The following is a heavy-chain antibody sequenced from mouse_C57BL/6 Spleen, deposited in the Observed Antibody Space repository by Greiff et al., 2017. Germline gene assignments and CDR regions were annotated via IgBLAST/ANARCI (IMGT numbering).Heavy chain of an antibody. J-gene: IGHJ4*01. CDR1: GYTFTSYW. CDR3: ARSYYGNAMDY. CDR2: IDPSDSET. Sequence: QVQLQQPGAELVRPGSSVKLSCKASGYTFTSYWMHWVKQRPIQGLEWIGNIDPSDSETHYNQKFKDKATLTVDKSSSTAYMQLSILTSEDSAVYYCARSYYGNAMDYWGQGTSVTVSS. D-gene: IGHD2-10*01. V-gene: IGHV1-52*01.